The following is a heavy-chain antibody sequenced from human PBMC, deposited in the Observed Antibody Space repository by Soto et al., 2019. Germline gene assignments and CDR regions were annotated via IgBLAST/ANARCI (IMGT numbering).Heavy chain of an antibody. V-gene: IGHV1-8*01. CDR3: ARGSKYYDILTGYYGMDV. J-gene: IGHJ6*02. Sequence: ASVKVSCKASGYSFTSLDINWVRQTAGQGLEWMGWMEPSTGRTGYAQKFQGRVTMTRDTSISTAYMELSRLRSDDTAVYYCARGSKYYDILTGYYGMDVWGQGATVTVSS. CDR1: GYSFTSLD. CDR2: MEPSTGRT. D-gene: IGHD3-9*01.